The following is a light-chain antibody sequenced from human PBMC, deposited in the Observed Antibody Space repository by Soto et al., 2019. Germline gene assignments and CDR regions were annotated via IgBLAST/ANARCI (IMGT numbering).Light chain of an antibody. V-gene: IGKV1-39*01. CDR2: AAS. J-gene: IGKJ2*01. CDR1: QSITSY. Sequence: DIQMTQSPSSLSASVGDRVTITCRASQSITSYVNWYQQRPGKAPKLLLYAASALQSGVPSRFSGSGSGTDYNLTISSLQPEDFATYYCQKSYSIPYTFGQGTKLE. CDR3: QKSYSIPYT.